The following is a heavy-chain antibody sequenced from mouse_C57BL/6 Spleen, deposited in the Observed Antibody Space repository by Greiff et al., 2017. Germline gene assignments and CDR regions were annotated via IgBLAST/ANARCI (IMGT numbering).Heavy chain of an antibody. CDR2: IYPGDGDT. D-gene: IGHD3-2*02. CDR1: GYAFSSSW. Sequence: VQLQQSGPELVKPGASVKISCKASGYAFSSSWMNWVKQRPGKGLEWIGRIYPGDGDTNYNGKFKGKATLTADKSSSTAYMQLSSLTSEDSAVYFCARADSSGYTDYWGQGTTLTVSS. CDR3: ARADSSGYTDY. J-gene: IGHJ2*01. V-gene: IGHV1-82*01.